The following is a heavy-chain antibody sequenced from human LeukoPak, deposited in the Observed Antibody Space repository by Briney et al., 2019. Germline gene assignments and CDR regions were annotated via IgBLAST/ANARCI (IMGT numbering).Heavy chain of an antibody. Sequence: ASVKVSCKASGGTFSSYAISWVRQATGQGLEWMGWMNPNSGNTGYAQKFQGRVTMTRNTSISTAYMELSSLRSEDTAVYYCARGPKYSSLSLYYGMDVWGQGTTVTVSS. CDR1: GGTFSSYA. CDR2: MNPNSGNT. V-gene: IGHV1-8*02. CDR3: ARGPKYSSLSLYYGMDV. D-gene: IGHD6-6*01. J-gene: IGHJ6*02.